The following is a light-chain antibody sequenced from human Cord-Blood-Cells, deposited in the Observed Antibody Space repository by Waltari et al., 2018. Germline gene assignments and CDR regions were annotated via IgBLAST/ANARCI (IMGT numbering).Light chain of an antibody. CDR1: QSVSSY. J-gene: IGKJ2*01. CDR3: QQRSNWYT. Sequence: EIVLTQSPATLPLSPGERATLSCRASQSVSSYLDWYQQKPGQAPRLLIYDASNRATGIPARFSGSGSGTDFTLTISSLEPEDFAVYYCQQRSNWYTFGQGTKLEIK. V-gene: IGKV3-11*01. CDR2: DAS.